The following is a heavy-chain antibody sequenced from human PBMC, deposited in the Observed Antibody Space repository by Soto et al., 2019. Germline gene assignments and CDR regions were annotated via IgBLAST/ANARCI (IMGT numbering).Heavy chain of an antibody. J-gene: IGHJ6*02. CDR1: GYTFTGYY. Sequence: ASVKVSCKASGYTFTGYYMHWVRQAPGQGLEWMGWINPNSGGTNYAQKFQGWVTMTRDTSISTAYMELSRLRSDDTAVYYCARRRDCSSTSCYEGNYGMDVWGQGTTVTVSS. D-gene: IGHD2-2*01. CDR2: INPNSGGT. CDR3: ARRRDCSSTSCYEGNYGMDV. V-gene: IGHV1-2*04.